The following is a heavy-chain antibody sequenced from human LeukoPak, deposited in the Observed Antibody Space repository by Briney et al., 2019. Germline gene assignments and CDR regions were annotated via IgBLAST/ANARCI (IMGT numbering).Heavy chain of an antibody. CDR2: IYYSGST. CDR1: GGSISSHY. D-gene: IGHD6-13*01. CDR3: ARESGSSSWYTL. Sequence: SETLSLTCTVSGGSISSHYWSWIRQPPGKGLEWIGYIYYSGSTDYNPSLKSRGTISVDKYKNQFSLKLSSVTAADTAVYYCARESGSSSWYTLWGQGTLVTVSS. J-gene: IGHJ4*02. V-gene: IGHV4-59*11.